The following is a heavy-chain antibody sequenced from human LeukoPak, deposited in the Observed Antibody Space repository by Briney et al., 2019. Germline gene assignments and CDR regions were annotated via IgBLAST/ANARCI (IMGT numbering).Heavy chain of an antibody. Sequence: GRSLRLSCAVSGFTFSSYAMHWVRQAPGKGLEWVAVISYDGSNKYYADSVKGRFTISRDNSKNTLYLQMNSLRAEDTAVYYCARSPLTTHTEMDVWGKGTTVTVTS. D-gene: IGHD4-11*01. CDR3: ARSPLTTHTEMDV. J-gene: IGHJ6*04. CDR1: GFTFSSYA. CDR2: ISYDGSNK. V-gene: IGHV3-30*01.